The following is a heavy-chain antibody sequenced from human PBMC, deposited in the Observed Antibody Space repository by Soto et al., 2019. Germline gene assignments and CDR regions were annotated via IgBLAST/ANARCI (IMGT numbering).Heavy chain of an antibody. J-gene: IGHJ2*01. D-gene: IGHD2-21*02. CDR2: VRSKANSYAT. V-gene: IGHV3-73*02. Sequence: EVQLVESGGGLVQPGGSLKLSCAASGFTFSVSAMHWVRQASGKGLEWVGRVRSKANSYATEYAASLKGRFTISRDDSKNMASLEMNSMKPEATAVYYCTRFSATASWFFDFWGRGTLVTVSS. CDR3: TRFSATASWFFDF. CDR1: GFTFSVSA.